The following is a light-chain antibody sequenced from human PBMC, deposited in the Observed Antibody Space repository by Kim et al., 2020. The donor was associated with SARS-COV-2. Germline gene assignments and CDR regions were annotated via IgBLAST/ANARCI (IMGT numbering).Light chain of an antibody. Sequence: SAPGGNKVPITGRATQSISKWLAWYQQKPGKAPQLLIYQASSLESGVPSRFSGSGSGTEFTLTISSLQPDDFATYYCQHYDIYPYTFGQGTKLE. CDR3: QHYDIYPYT. CDR1: QSISKW. CDR2: QAS. V-gene: IGKV1-5*03. J-gene: IGKJ2*01.